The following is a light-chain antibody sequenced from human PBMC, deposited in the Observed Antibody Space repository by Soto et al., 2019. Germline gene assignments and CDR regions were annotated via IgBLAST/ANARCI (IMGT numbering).Light chain of an antibody. V-gene: IGKV3-15*01. CDR1: QSVGVL. Sequence: EVVLTQSPATLSVSPGERATLSCRASQSVGVLLAWYQQRPGQAPRLLVFRASSRATGIPARFSGSGSGTDFTLTITSLQSEDFAVYYCQQYNNWPITFGQGVRLEVK. J-gene: IGKJ5*01. CDR2: RAS. CDR3: QQYNNWPIT.